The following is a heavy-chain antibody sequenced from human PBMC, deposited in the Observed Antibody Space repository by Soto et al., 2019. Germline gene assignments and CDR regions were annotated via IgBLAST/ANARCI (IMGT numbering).Heavy chain of an antibody. V-gene: IGHV4-34*01. CDR2: INHSGST. Sequence: QVQLQQWGAGLLKPSETLSLTCAVYGGSFSGYYWSWIRQPPGKGLEWIGEINHSGSTNYNPSLKSRVTTSVDTSKNQFSLKLGAVTAADTAVYYCASQCSGGSGYHNFDYWGQGTLVTVSS. D-gene: IGHD2-15*01. CDR3: ASQCSGGSGYHNFDY. J-gene: IGHJ4*02. CDR1: GGSFSGYY.